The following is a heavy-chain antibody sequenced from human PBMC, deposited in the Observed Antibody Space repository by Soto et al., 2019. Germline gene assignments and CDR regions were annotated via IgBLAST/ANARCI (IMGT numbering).Heavy chain of an antibody. CDR1: GYTFTSYR. D-gene: IGHD5-18*01. Sequence: QVQLVQSGAEVKKPGASVKVSCKVSGYTFTSYRIRWVRQAPGQGLEWMGWISAYNGNTYHARKLQGRDTMTTDTSTSTAYMELRSLRSDDTAVYYCARGVGYGLIDYWGQGTLVTVSS. V-gene: IGHV1-18*01. CDR2: ISAYNGNT. CDR3: ARGVGYGLIDY. J-gene: IGHJ4*02.